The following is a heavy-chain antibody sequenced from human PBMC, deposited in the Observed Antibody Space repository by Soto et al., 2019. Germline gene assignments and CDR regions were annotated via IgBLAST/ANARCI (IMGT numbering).Heavy chain of an antibody. Sequence: SETLSLTCTVADGSLSPNYWRWIRQPPGKGLEWIGYISYSGSTDYNPSLKSRVTISADTSKNQFSLTLTSVTAADTAVYYCARQCRGVTCHWFVPWGQGTLVTVS. V-gene: IGHV4-59*08. CDR3: ARQCRGVTCHWFVP. CDR1: DGSLSPNY. D-gene: IGHD2-15*01. J-gene: IGHJ5*02. CDR2: ISYSGST.